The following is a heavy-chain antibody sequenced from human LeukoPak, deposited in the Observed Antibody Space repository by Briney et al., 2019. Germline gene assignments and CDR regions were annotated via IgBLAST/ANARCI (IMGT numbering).Heavy chain of an antibody. D-gene: IGHD1-7*01. V-gene: IGHV4-30-2*01. CDR3: ARSRGTGTTYYYYGMDV. CDR2: IYHSGST. J-gene: IGHJ6*02. Sequence: PSQTLSLTCAVSGGSISSGGYSWSWIRQPPGNGLEWIGYIYHSGSTYYNPSLKSRVTISVDTSKNQFSLKLSSVTAADTAVYYCARSRGTGTTYYYYGMDVWGQGTTVTVSS. CDR1: GGSISSGGYS.